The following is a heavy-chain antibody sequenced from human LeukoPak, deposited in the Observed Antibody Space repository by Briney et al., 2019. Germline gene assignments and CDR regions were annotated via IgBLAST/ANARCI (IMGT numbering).Heavy chain of an antibody. Sequence: GRSLRLSCAASGFIFSNYGMHWVRQAPGKGLEWVALISYDGSNKYYTDSVKGRFTISRDNSKNTLYLQMNSLRAEDTAVYYCAKKLQDRLDPWGQGTLVTVSS. J-gene: IGHJ5*02. V-gene: IGHV3-30*18. CDR3: AKKLQDRLDP. D-gene: IGHD4-23*01. CDR1: GFIFSNYG. CDR2: ISYDGSNK.